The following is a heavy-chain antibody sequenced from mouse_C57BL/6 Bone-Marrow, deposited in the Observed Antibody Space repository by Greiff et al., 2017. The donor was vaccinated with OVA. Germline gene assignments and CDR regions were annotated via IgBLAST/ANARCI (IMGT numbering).Heavy chain of an antibody. Sequence: VQRVESGAELARPGASVKLSCKASGYTFTSYGISWVKQRPGQGLEWIGEIYPRSGNTYYNEKFKGKATLTADKSSSTAYMELRSLTSEDSAVYFCARRRTGSHSFDYWGQGTTLTVSS. CDR1: GYTFTSYG. V-gene: IGHV1-81*01. J-gene: IGHJ2*01. D-gene: IGHD4-1*01. CDR3: ARRRTGSHSFDY. CDR2: IYPRSGNT.